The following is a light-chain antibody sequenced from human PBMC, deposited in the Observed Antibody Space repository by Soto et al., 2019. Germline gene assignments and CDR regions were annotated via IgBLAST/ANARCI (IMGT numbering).Light chain of an antibody. CDR2: GAS. CDR1: QSVSSSY. J-gene: IGKJ4*01. CDR3: QQYGSSSLT. V-gene: IGKV3-20*01. Sequence: EIVLTQSPGTLSLSPGERATISCRASQSVSSSYLAWYQQKPGQAPRLLIYGASGRATGIPDRFSGSGSGTDFTLTITRLEPEEFAVYYCQQYGSSSLTFGGGTKVEIK.